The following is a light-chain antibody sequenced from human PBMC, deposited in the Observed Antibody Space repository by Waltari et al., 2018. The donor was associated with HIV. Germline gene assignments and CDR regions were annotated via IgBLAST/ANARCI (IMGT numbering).Light chain of an antibody. CDR1: QNMGNY. V-gene: IGKV1-39*01. CDR3: QQSYTTPLYT. CDR2: AAS. J-gene: IGKJ2*01. Sequence: DIQLTQSPSSLSASVGDSVTITCRASQNMGNYLNWYQQKPGTAPKRLMYAASILYSGGPSRYSGSGSWTDCTLPISALQPEEYAIYYCQQSYTTPLYTFGQGTKLE.